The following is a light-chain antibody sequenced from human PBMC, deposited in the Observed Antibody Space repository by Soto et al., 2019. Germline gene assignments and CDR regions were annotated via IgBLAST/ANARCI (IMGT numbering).Light chain of an antibody. CDR1: QGISSY. V-gene: IGKV1-9*01. CDR3: QKCGIAPFS. Sequence: DIQLTQSPSFLSASVGDRVTITCRASQGISSYLAWYQQKPGKAPKLLIYAASTLQSGVPSRFSGSGSGTEFTLTISSLQPEDFATYYCQKCGIAPFSFGGGTKVELK. CDR2: AAS. J-gene: IGKJ4*01.